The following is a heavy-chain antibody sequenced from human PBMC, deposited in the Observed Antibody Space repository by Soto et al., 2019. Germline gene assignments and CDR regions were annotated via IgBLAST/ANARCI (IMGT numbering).Heavy chain of an antibody. V-gene: IGHV4-30-4*02. D-gene: IGHD2-2*03. J-gene: IGHJ3*02. CDR3: AKGGWMLFDI. Sequence: SETLSLTCTVSGGSISSGDYYWSWIRQPPGKGLEWIGYIYYSGSTYYNPSLKSRVTISVDTSKNQFSLKLNSVTAADTAVYYCAKGGWMLFDIWGQGTMVTVSS. CDR2: IYYSGST. CDR1: GGSISSGDYY.